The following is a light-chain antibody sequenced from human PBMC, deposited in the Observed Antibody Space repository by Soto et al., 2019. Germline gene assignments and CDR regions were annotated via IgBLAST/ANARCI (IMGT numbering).Light chain of an antibody. V-gene: IGLV2-14*01. J-gene: IGLJ1*01. CDR1: SSDVGGYNY. Sequence: QSALTQPASVSGSPGQSITISCTGTSSDVGGYNYVSWYQQHPGKAPKVMIYDVSKRPSGVSNRFSGSKSGNTASLSISGLQAEDEADDYCNSYTSSSTRPYVFGTGTKVTVL. CDR3: NSYTSSSTRPYV. CDR2: DVS.